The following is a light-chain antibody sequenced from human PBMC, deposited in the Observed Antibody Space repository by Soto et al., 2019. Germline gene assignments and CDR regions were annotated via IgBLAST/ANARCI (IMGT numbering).Light chain of an antibody. J-gene: IGKJ5*01. Sequence: EVVMTQSPASLSASPGERFTLSCMASQNIRSSLAWYQQKPGQAPRLLIYDASNRATGIPARFSGSGSGTDFTLTISSLEPEDFAVYYCQQRSNWPAITFGQGTRLEIK. V-gene: IGKV3-11*01. CDR1: QNIRSS. CDR3: QQRSNWPAIT. CDR2: DAS.